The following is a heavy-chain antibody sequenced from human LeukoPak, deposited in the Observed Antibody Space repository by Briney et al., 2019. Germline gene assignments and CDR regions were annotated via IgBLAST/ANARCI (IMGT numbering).Heavy chain of an antibody. V-gene: IGHV5-51*01. D-gene: IGHD2-2*02. CDR2: IYPGDSDT. CDR3: ARRGKGNCSTTSCYSWFDP. J-gene: IGHJ5*02. Sequence: GESLKISCKASGYSFTSYWIGWVRQMPGKGLEWMGIIYPGDSDTRYSPSFQGQVTMSADKSISTAYLQWSSLKASDTAMYYCARRGKGNCSTTSCYSWFDPWGQGTLVTVSS. CDR1: GYSFTSYW.